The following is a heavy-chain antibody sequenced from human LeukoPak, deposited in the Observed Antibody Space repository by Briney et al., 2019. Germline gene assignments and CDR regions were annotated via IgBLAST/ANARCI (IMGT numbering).Heavy chain of an antibody. V-gene: IGHV4-39*01. CDR1: GGSISSSSYY. J-gene: IGHJ4*02. D-gene: IGHD2-2*01. CDR3: ARLEVGDIVVVPAAETYYFYY. Sequence: PSETLSLTCAVYGGSISSSSYYWGWIRQSPGKGLEWIGSMYYSGSTYYNPSLKSRVTISVDTSKNQFSLKLSSVTAADTAVYYCARLEVGDIVVVPAAETYYFYYWGQGTLVTVSS. CDR2: MYYSGST.